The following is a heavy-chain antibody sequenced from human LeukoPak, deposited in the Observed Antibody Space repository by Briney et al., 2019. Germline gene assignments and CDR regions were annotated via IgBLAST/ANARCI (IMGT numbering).Heavy chain of an antibody. CDR1: GGSISSSSAY. D-gene: IGHD3-10*01. J-gene: IGHJ3*02. Sequence: PSETLSLTCTVFGGSISSSSAYWGWIRQPPGKGLEWIGSIYYSKNTYYTPSLKSRVTISADTSKNQFSLTLGSVSATDTAVYYCARDPPKDGSGSYYTRGKTFDIWGQGTMVTVSS. CDR2: IYYSKNT. CDR3: ARDPPKDGSGSYYTRGKTFDI. V-gene: IGHV4-39*02.